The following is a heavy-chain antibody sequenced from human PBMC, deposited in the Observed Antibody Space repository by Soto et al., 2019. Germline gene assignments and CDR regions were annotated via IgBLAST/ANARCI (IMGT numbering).Heavy chain of an antibody. D-gene: IGHD2-15*01. J-gene: IGHJ6*02. CDR1: GFTFSSYA. CDR2: ISYDGSNK. V-gene: IGHV3-30-3*01. Sequence: VGSLRLSCAASGFTFSSYAMHWVRQAPGKGLEWVAVISYDGSNKYYADSVKGRFTISRDNAKEMLYLQMNSLTAEDTAVFYCAKDLSSPTYGLEDWGQGTTVTVSS. CDR3: AKDLSSPTYGLED.